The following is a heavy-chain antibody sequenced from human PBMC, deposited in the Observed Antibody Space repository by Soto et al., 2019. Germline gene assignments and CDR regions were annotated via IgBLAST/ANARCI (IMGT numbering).Heavy chain of an antibody. D-gene: IGHD5-12*01. CDR1: GFPFSGYT. V-gene: IGHV3-21*01. CDR3: ARDGLYSGYDPAYFDY. J-gene: IGHJ4*02. CDR2: ISSSSSYI. Sequence: GGSLRLSCSASGFPFSGYTMNWVRQAPGKGLEWVSSISSSSSYIYYADSVKGRFTISRDNAKNSLYLQMNSLRAEDTAVYYCARDGLYSGYDPAYFDYWGQGTLVTVSS.